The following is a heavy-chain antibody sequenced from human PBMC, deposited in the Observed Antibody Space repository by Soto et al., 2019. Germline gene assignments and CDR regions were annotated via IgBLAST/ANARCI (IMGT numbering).Heavy chain of an antibody. CDR1: GFTFSTSW. V-gene: IGHV3-7*01. CDR3: ASCSRSSSWSH. D-gene: IGHD6-13*01. CDR2: IKQDGSEK. J-gene: IGHJ4*02. Sequence: GGSLRLSCAASGFTFSTSWMSWVRQAPGKGLEWVANIKQDGSEKYYVDSVKGRFTISRDNAKNSLYLQMNSLRADDTAVYYCASCSRSSSWSHWGQGTLVTVSS.